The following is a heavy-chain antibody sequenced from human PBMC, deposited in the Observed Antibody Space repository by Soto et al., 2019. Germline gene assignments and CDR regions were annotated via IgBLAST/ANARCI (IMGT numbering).Heavy chain of an antibody. J-gene: IGHJ4*02. D-gene: IGHD2-8*01. CDR1: GYIFIDYW. Sequence: PGESLKISCKASGYIFIDYWIGWVRQMPGKGREWMGIVYPGDSDTRYSPSFQGQVTISADKSISTAYLQWSSLKASDTAMYYCARLSGCNNXVCYKFDYWGQGTLVTVSS. CDR2: VYPGDSDT. V-gene: IGHV5-51*01. CDR3: ARLSGCNNXVCYKFDY.